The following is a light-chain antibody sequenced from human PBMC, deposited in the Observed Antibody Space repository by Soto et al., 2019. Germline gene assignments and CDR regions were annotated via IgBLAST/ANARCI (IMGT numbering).Light chain of an antibody. Sequence: IQMTQSPSSLSASVGDRVTITCRASQSISSYLNWYQQKPGEAPKLLIYDASALPRGVPSRFSGSGSGTKFTLTIASLQPDDFATYYCQQYETFSGTFGPGTKVDVK. CDR1: QSISSY. CDR2: DAS. V-gene: IGKV1-5*01. J-gene: IGKJ1*01. CDR3: QQYETFSGT.